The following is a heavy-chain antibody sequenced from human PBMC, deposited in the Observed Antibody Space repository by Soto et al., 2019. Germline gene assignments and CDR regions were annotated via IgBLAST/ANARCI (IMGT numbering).Heavy chain of an antibody. V-gene: IGHV1-69*10. CDR2: IIPILGIA. J-gene: IGHJ5*02. CDR3: ARSAYSGSFGGWFDP. CDR1: GGTFSSYA. D-gene: IGHD1-26*01. Sequence: ASVKVSCKASGGTFSSYAISWVRQAPGQGLEWMGGIIPILGIANYAQKFQGRVTITADKSTSTAYMELSSLRAEDRAVYYCARSAYSGSFGGWFDPWGQGTLVTVSS.